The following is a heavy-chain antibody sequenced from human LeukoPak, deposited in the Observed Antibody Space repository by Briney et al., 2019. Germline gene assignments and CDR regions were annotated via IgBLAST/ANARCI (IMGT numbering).Heavy chain of an antibody. CDR1: GFTFSSYE. CDR2: ISSSGSTI. CDR3: ARVSNTGFLEWLPHHDY. J-gene: IGHJ4*02. D-gene: IGHD3-3*01. V-gene: IGHV3-48*03. Sequence: GGSLRLSCAASGFTFSSYEMNWVRKAPGKGLEWVSYISSSGSTIYYADSVKGRFAISRDNAKNSLYLQMNSLRAEGTAVYYCARVSNTGFLEWLPHHDYWGQGTLVTVSS.